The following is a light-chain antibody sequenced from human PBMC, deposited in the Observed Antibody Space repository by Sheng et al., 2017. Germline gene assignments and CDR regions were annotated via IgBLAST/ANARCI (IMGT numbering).Light chain of an antibody. CDR3: SSYTSSSTRV. J-gene: IGLJ2*01. V-gene: IGLV2-14*01. CDR2: EVS. CDR1: SSDVGGYNY. Sequence: QPASVSGSPGQSITISCTRTSSDVGGYNYVSWYQQHPGKAPKLMIYEVSNRPSGVSNRFSGSKSGNTASLTISGLQAEDEADYYCSSYTSSSTRVFGGGTKLTVL.